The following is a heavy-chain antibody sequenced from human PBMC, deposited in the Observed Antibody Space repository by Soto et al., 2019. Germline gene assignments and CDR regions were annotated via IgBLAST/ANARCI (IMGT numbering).Heavy chain of an antibody. CDR2: ISSSRTI. V-gene: IGHV3-48*02. CDR3: ARDGRRGYDMDV. CDR1: GFTFSTYS. Sequence: EVQLVESGGGLVQPGGSLRLSCAASGFTFSTYSMDCVRQAPGKGLEWVSYISSSRTIYYADSVKGRFTISRDNAKNSLYLQMNSLRDEDTAVYYCARDGRRGYDMDVWGQGTTVTVSS. J-gene: IGHJ6*02.